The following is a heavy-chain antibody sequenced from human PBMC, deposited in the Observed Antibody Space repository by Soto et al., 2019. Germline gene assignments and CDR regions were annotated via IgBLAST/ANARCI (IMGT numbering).Heavy chain of an antibody. D-gene: IGHD2-2*01. J-gene: IGHJ6*02. CDR1: GGTFSSYA. CDR2: IIPISETT. CDR3: ARAQGSSTSLEIYYYYYYGMDV. Sequence: QVQLVQSGAEVKKPGSSVKVSCKASGGTFSSYAISWVRQAPGQGLEWMGGIIPISETTNYAQKFQGRVTITAYESKSTAYMELGSLRSEDTAVYYCARAQGSSTSLEIYYYYYYGMDVWGLGTTVTVSS. V-gene: IGHV1-69*01.